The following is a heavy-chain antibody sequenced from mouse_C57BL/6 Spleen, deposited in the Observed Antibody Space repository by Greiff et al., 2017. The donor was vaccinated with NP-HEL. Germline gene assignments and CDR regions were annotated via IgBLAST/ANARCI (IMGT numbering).Heavy chain of an antibody. D-gene: IGHD2-10*02. J-gene: IGHJ1*03. Sequence: EVQLQQPGAELVKPGASVKMSCKASGYSFTSYYMHWVKQSPGHILDWIGYIYPYNGVTNYNQKFKGKATLTVDNSSSTAYMKLRSLTSEDYAVYYYARSSMDTGYFDVWGKGTTVTVSS. CDR2: IYPYNGVT. V-gene: IGHV1-31*01. CDR1: GYSFTSYY. CDR3: ARSSMDTGYFDV.